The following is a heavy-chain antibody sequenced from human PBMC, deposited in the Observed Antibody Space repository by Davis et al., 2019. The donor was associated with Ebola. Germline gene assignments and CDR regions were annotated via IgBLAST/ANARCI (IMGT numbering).Heavy chain of an antibody. CDR2: VYYSGST. Sequence: PSETLSLTCTVSGGSISYHYWSWIRQPPGKGLEWIGYVYYSGSTNYNPSLESRVTISVDTSKNQFSLKLSSVTAADTAKYYCARGVVVISFDAFDIWGQGTMVTVSS. D-gene: IGHD2-21*01. V-gene: IGHV4-59*11. J-gene: IGHJ3*02. CDR3: ARGVVVISFDAFDI. CDR1: GGSISYHY.